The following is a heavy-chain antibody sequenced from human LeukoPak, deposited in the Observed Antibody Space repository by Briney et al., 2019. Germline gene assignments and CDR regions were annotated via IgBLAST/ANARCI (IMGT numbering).Heavy chain of an antibody. CDR2: ISAYNGNT. CDR3: ARAPRYNWNYWYFDY. V-gene: IGHV1-18*01. CDR1: GYTFTSYG. Sequence: ASVKVSCKASGYTFTSYGISWVRQAPGQGLEWMGWISAYNGNTNYAQKLQGRVTMTTDTSTSTAYMELRSLRSDDTAVYYCARAPRYNWNYWYFDYWGQGTLVTVSS. J-gene: IGHJ4*02. D-gene: IGHD1-7*01.